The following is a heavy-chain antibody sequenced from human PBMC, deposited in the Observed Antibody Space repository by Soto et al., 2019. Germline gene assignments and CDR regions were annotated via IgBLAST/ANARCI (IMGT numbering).Heavy chain of an antibody. CDR1: GGTFSSYA. CDR2: IIPIFATA. J-gene: IGHJ6*02. D-gene: IGHD6-19*01. CDR3: ARDRFSVAGNYYYYYGMDV. Sequence: SVKVSCKASGGTFSSYAINWVRQAPGQGLEWMGGIIPIFATADYAQKFQGRVAITADESTSTAYMELSSLRSEDTAVYYCARDRFSVAGNYYYYYGMDVWGQVTTVTVSS. V-gene: IGHV1-69*13.